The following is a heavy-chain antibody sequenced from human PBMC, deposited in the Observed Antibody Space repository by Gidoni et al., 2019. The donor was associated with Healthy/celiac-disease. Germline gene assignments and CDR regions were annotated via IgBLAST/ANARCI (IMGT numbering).Heavy chain of an antibody. CDR1: GYTLTELS. Sequence: QVQLVQSGAEVKQPGASVKVSCKVSGYTLTELSMHWVRQAPGKGLEWMGGFDPEDGETIYEQKFQGRVTMTEDTSTDTAYMELSSLRSEDTAVYYCATLVQSVVTAIDAFDIWGQGTMVTVSS. CDR3: ATLVQSVVTAIDAFDI. V-gene: IGHV1-24*01. D-gene: IGHD2-21*02. CDR2: FDPEDGET. J-gene: IGHJ3*02.